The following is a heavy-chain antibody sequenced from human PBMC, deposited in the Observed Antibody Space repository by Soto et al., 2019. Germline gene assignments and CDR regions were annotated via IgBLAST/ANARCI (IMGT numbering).Heavy chain of an antibody. V-gene: IGHV4-61*01. Sequence: SETLSLTCTVSGGSVSSGSYYWSWLRQPPGKGLEWIGYIYYSGSTNYNPSLKSQVTISVDTSKNQFSLKLSSVTAADTAVYYCARDGDSYWLDAFDIWGQGTMVT. CDR3: ARDGDSYWLDAFDI. CDR2: IYYSGST. CDR1: GGSVSSGSYY. D-gene: IGHD1-26*01. J-gene: IGHJ3*02.